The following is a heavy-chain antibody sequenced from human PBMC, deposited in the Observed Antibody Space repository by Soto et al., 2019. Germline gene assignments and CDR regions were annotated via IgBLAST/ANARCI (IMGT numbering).Heavy chain of an antibody. V-gene: IGHV1-46*01. CDR2: INPFDGSR. CDR1: GYIFTSYY. J-gene: IGHJ5*02. CDR3: AREDYYDSSGYSRVPSWFDP. D-gene: IGHD3-22*01. Sequence: GASVKVSCKASGYIFTSYYIHWVRQAPGQGLEWMGWINPFDGSRMFAQSFQGRVTMTRDTSTSTVYMEVSSLRSEDTAVYYCAREDYYDSSGYSRVPSWFDPWG.